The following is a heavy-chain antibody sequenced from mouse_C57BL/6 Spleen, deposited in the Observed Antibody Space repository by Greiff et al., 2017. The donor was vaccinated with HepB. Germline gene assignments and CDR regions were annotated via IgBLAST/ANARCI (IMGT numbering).Heavy chain of an antibody. D-gene: IGHD1-1*01. Sequence: VKLMESGPELVKPGASVKISCKASGYAFSSSWMNWVKQRPGKGLEWIGRIYPGDGDTNYNGKFKGKATLTADKSSSTAYMQLSSLTSEDSAVYFCARSTTVVAPDYWGQGTTLTVSS. CDR1: GYAFSSSW. V-gene: IGHV1-82*01. CDR2: IYPGDGDT. CDR3: ARSTTVVAPDY. J-gene: IGHJ2*01.